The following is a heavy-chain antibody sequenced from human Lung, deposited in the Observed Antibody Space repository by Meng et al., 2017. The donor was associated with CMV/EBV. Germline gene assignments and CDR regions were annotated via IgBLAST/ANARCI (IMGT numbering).Heavy chain of an antibody. Sequence: GESLKIPCAASGFIFNNAWMSWVRQAPGKGLEWVGRIKSKTDGGTTDYAPPVKGRFTISRADSKNTLYLQMNSLKTEDTAVYYCTTQWGLDFDYWGQGTLVTVSS. D-gene: IGHD3-16*01. CDR2: IKSKTDGGTT. J-gene: IGHJ4*02. CDR3: TTQWGLDFDY. V-gene: IGHV3-15*01. CDR1: GFIFNNAW.